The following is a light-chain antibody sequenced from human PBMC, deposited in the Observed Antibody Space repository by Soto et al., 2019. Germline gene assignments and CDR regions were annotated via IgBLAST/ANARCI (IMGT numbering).Light chain of an antibody. CDR2: GAS. CDR3: QQYNNWPLYT. J-gene: IGKJ2*01. CDR1: QSVSSN. V-gene: IGKV3-15*01. Sequence: EIVMTQSPATLSVSPGERATLSCRASQSVSSNLAWYQQKPGQAPRLLIYGASTRATGITARFSGSGSGTEFTLTISSLQSEDVAVYYCQQYNNWPLYTFGQGTKLEIK.